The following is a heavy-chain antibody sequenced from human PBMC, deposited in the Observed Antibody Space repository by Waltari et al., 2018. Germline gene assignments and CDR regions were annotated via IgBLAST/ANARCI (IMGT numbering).Heavy chain of an antibody. CDR3: ARDGGGAVGATAIDY. CDR1: GGSISSSSYY. CDR2: IYYSGST. J-gene: IGHJ4*02. D-gene: IGHD1-26*01. V-gene: IGHV4-39*07. Sequence: QLQLQESGPGLVKPSETLSLTCTVSGGSISSSSYYWGWIRQPPGKGLEWIGSIYYSGSTYYNPSLKSRVTISVDTSKNQFSLKLSSVTAADTAVYYCARDGGGAVGATAIDYWGQGTLVIVSS.